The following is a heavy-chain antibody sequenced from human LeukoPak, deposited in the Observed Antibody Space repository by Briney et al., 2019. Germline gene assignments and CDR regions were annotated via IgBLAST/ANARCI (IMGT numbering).Heavy chain of an antibody. CDR3: ARRTH. Sequence: GGSLRLSCAASGFTFSNYWMSWVRQAPGKGLKWVANIKQDGIEKHYVDSLRGRFTISRDNAKNSLYLQMNSLRAEDTAVYYCARRTHWGQGTLVTVSS. CDR1: GFTFSNYW. V-gene: IGHV3-7*03. CDR2: IKQDGIEK. J-gene: IGHJ4*02.